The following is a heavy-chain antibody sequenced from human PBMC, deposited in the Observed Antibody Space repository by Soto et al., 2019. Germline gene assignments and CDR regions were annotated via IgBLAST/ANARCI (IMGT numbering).Heavy chain of an antibody. D-gene: IGHD4-4*01. Sequence: ASVKVSCKASGGTFSSYTISWVRQAPGQGLEWMGRIIPILGIANYAQKFQGRVTITADKSTSTAYMELSSLRSEDTAVYYCAREKMTTVTTQYMDVWGKGTTVTVSS. J-gene: IGHJ6*03. CDR1: GGTFSSYT. CDR2: IIPILGIA. V-gene: IGHV1-69*04. CDR3: AREKMTTVTTQYMDV.